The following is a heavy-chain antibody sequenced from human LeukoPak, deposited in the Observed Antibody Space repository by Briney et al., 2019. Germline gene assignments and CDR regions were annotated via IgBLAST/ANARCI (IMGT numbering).Heavy chain of an antibody. V-gene: IGHV3-7*04. CDR3: VRVAPALSY. D-gene: IGHD3-16*02. CDR1: GFTFSSTW. J-gene: IGHJ4*02. CDR2: IKEDGSVK. Sequence: GGSLRLSCAASGFTFSSTWMSWVRQAPGKGLEWVANIKEDGSVKYYVDSVKGRFTISRDNAKTSLYLQMNSLRVEDTAAYYCVRVAPALSYWGQGTLVTVSS.